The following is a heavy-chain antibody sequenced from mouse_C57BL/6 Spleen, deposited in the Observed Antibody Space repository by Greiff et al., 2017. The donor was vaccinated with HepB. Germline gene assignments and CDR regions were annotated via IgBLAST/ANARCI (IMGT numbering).Heavy chain of an antibody. CDR1: GYTFTSYW. CDR3: ARGWLRYYYAMDY. V-gene: IGHV1-69*01. CDR2: IDPSDSYT. Sequence: QVQLQQPGAELVMPGASVKLSCKASGYTFTSYWMHWVKQRPGQGLEWIGEIDPSDSYTNYNQKFKGKSTLTVDKSSSTAYMQLSSLTSEDSAVYYCARGWLRYYYAMDYWGQGTSVTVSS. J-gene: IGHJ4*01. D-gene: IGHD2-2*01.